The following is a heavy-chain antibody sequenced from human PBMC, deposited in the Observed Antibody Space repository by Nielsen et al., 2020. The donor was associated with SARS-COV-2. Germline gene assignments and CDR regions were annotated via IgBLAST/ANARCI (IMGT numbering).Heavy chain of an antibody. CDR2: ISSSGSTI. D-gene: IGHD2-2*01. V-gene: IGHV3-48*03. CDR1: GFTFSSYE. Sequence: GESLKISCAASGFTFSSYEMNWVRQAPGKGLEWVSYISSSGSTIYYADSVKGRFTISRDNAKNSLYLQMNSLRAEDTAVYYCARGKCSSTSCYLYYFDYWGQGTLVTVSS. J-gene: IGHJ4*02. CDR3: ARGKCSSTSCYLYYFDY.